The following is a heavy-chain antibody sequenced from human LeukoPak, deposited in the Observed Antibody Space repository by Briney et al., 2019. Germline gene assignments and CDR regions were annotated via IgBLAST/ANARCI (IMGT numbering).Heavy chain of an antibody. CDR1: GFILSNYA. CDR2: ISGSGGST. Sequence: GASLRLSCAASGFILSNYAMSWVRQAPGKGLEWVSAISGSGGSTYYADSVKGRFTISRDNSKNTLYLQMNSLRAEDTAVYYCAKDQYGDYPLRAFDIWGQGTMVTVSS. CDR3: AKDQYGDYPLRAFDI. J-gene: IGHJ3*02. D-gene: IGHD4-17*01. V-gene: IGHV3-23*01.